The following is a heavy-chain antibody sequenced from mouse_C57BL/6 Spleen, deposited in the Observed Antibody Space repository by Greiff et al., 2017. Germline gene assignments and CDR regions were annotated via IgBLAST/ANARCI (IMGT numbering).Heavy chain of an antibody. CDR2: IDPEDGDT. CDR1: GYTINSYC. V-gene: IGHV14-2*01. J-gene: IGHJ2*01. D-gene: IGHD1-1*01. CDR3: YCADYCGREYYVGY. Sequence: VQLQQPGAELVKPAASVKLSCTASGYTINSYCMHWVKQRTGQGLEWIGRIDPEDGDTKYTPKFQGKATITADTSSNTASLQLSSLTSEDTAVYYCYCADYCGREYYVGYWGQGTTLTVSS.